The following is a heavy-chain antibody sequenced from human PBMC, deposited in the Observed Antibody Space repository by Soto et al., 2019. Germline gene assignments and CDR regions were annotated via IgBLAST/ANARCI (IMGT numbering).Heavy chain of an antibody. CDR2: IYHRSKWYN. D-gene: IGHD1-26*01. CDR3: ARVSWSYVDVAFDP. J-gene: IGHJ5*02. Sequence: QVQLQQSGPGLVKPSQTLSLTCGISGDSVSSNSAGWSWIRQSPSRGLEWLGRIYHRSKWYNDYADSMKSRITINPDTPKNQFSLQLNSVTPDDTAVYYCARVSWSYVDVAFDPWGQGTLVTVSS. V-gene: IGHV6-1*01. CDR1: GDSVSSNSAG.